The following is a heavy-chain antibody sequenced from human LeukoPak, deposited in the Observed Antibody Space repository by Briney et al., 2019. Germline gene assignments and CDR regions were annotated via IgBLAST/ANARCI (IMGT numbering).Heavy chain of an antibody. CDR1: GYTFTNYD. J-gene: IGHJ4*02. Sequence: GALVKVSCKASGYTFTNYDISWVRQAPGQGLEWLGWISSYNGNTNFAQNLQGRVTMTTDTSTSTAYMELRSLTSDDTAVYYCARGYCSGDRCYSSPVRRLDYWGQGTLVTVSS. CDR2: ISSYNGNT. CDR3: ARGYCSGDRCYSSPVRRLDY. V-gene: IGHV1-18*01. D-gene: IGHD2-15*01.